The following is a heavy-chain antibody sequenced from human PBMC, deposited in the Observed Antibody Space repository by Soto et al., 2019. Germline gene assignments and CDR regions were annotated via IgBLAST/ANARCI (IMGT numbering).Heavy chain of an antibody. CDR2: IYYSGST. CDR3: ARLRYCSGGSCYEKPAYYFDY. CDR1: GGSISSSSYY. D-gene: IGHD2-15*01. J-gene: IGHJ4*02. Sequence: PSETLSLTCTVSGGSISSSSYYWGWIRQPPGKGLEWIGSIYYSGSTYYNPSLKGRVTISVDTSKNQFSLKLSSVTAADTAVYYCARLRYCSGGSCYEKPAYYFDYWGQGTLVTVSS. V-gene: IGHV4-39*01.